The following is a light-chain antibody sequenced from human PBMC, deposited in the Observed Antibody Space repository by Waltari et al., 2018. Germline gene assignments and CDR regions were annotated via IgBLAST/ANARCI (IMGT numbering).Light chain of an antibody. J-gene: IGKJ1*01. CDR1: RDINNY. Sequence: DIQMTQSPSSLSASVGDRVTITCKASRDINNYLNWYQQKPGKAPKLLIYDATTLETGVPSRFSGSGSGTDFVFTISRLQPEDIATYYCQHYDGVPPWTFGQGTRVDFK. CDR3: QHYDGVPPWT. CDR2: DAT. V-gene: IGKV1-33*01.